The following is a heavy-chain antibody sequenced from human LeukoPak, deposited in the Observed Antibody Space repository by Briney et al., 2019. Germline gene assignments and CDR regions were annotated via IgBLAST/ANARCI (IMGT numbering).Heavy chain of an antibody. CDR2: IIPIFGTA. V-gene: IGHV1-69*05. J-gene: IGHJ6*03. D-gene: IGHD2-2*01. CDR1: GGTFSSYA. CDR3: ARVGVPAANYYYYMDV. Sequence: ASVKVSCKASGGTFSSYAISWVRQAPGQGLEWMGGIIPIFGTANYAQKFQGRVTITTDESTSTAYMELSSLRSGDTAVYYCARVGVPAANYYYYMDVWGKGTTVTVSS.